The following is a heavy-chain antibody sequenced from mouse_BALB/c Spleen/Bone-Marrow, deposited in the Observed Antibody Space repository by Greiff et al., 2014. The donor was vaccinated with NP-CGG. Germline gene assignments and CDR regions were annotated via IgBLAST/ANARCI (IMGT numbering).Heavy chain of an antibody. V-gene: IGHV1-7*01. J-gene: IGHJ2*01. Sequence: QVQLQQPGAELAKPGASVKMSCKASGYTFTSYWIHWIKQRPGQGLEWLGYINPSTGYTEYNQKFKDKATLTPDKSSSTAYMQLTSLTSYDSAVYYCATFYYGCYRPLDYWGQGTPLTVSA. D-gene: IGHD2-3*01. CDR3: ATFYYGCYRPLDY. CDR1: GYTFTSYW. CDR2: INPSTGYT.